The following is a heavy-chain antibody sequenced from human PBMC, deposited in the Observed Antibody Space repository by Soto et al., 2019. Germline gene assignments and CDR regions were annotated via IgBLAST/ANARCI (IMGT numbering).Heavy chain of an antibody. J-gene: IGHJ3*02. CDR1: GFTFSSYA. CDR3: AKAFFADYGDYGVGDDAFDI. Sequence: GGSLRLSCAAPGFTFSSYAMSWVRQAPGKGLEWVSAISGSGGSTYYADSVKGRFTISRDNSKNTLYLQMNSLRAEDTAVYYCAKAFFADYGDYGVGDDAFDIWGQGTMVTVSS. CDR2: ISGSGGST. V-gene: IGHV3-23*01. D-gene: IGHD4-17*01.